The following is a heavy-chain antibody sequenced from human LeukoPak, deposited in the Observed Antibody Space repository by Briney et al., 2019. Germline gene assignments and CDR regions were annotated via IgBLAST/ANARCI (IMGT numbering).Heavy chain of an antibody. CDR1: GDSVSSNSAA. V-gene: IGHV6-1*01. D-gene: IGHD6-19*01. CDR2: TYYRSKWYN. Sequence: SQTLSLTCAISGDSVSSNSAAWNWIRRSPSRGLEWLGRTYYRSKWYNDYAVSVKSRITINPDTSKNQFSLQLNSVTPEDTAVYYCAREVEAVAANFDYWGQGTLVTVSS. J-gene: IGHJ4*02. CDR3: AREVEAVAANFDY.